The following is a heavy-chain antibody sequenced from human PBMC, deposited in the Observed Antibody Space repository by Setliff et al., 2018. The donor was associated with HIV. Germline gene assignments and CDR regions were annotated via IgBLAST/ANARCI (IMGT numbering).Heavy chain of an antibody. CDR1: GYTFTKSI. CDR3: ARDGASGSGYYWADY. D-gene: IGHD3-3*01. CDR2: IIPSGGST. Sequence: GASVKVSCKAPGYTFTKSIIHWVRQAPGQGLEWMGAIIPSGGSTGYAEKFQARVTLTRDTSTSTVYMELGGLREEDTAVYYCARDGASGSGYYWADYWGQGTLVTVS. J-gene: IGHJ4*02. V-gene: IGHV1-46*01.